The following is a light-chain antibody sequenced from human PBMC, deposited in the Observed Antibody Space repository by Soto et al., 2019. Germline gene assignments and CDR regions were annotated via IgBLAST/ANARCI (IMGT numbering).Light chain of an antibody. V-gene: IGLV4-69*01. CDR3: QTWGTGIVV. CDR2: LNSDGSH. J-gene: IGLJ2*01. CDR1: SGHSSYI. Sequence: QLVLTQSPSASASLGASVKLTCTLSSGHSSYIIAWHQQQPEEGPRYLMKLNSDGSHTRGDGIPDRFSGSSSGAERYLTISSLQSEDEADYYCQTWGTGIVVFGGGTKLTFL.